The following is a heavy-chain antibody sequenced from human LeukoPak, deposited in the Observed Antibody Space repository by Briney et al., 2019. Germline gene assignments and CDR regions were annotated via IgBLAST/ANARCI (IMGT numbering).Heavy chain of an antibody. CDR2: ISSSAGTT. V-gene: IGHV3-48*03. Sequence: PGGSLRLSCAASGFTFSSYEMNWVRQAPGKGLEWVSYISSSAGTTYYADSVKGRFTFSRDNSKNTLHLQMNSLRAEDTAVYYCVRGLDYFDYWGQGTLVTVSS. CDR1: GFTFSSYE. J-gene: IGHJ4*02. CDR3: VRGLDYFDY. D-gene: IGHD6-6*01.